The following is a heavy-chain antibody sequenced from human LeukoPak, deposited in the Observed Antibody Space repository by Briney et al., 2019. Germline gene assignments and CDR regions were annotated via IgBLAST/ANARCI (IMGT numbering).Heavy chain of an antibody. Sequence: SETLSLTCTVSGGSISSYYWSWIRQSPGKGLEWIGYIYYSGSTNYNPSLKSRVTISVDTSKNQFSLKLSSVTAADTAVYYCARVWCSSTSCYPVGYYFDYWGQGTLVTVSS. V-gene: IGHV4-59*01. CDR3: ARVWCSSTSCYPVGYYFDY. CDR2: IYYSGST. D-gene: IGHD2-2*01. J-gene: IGHJ4*02. CDR1: GGSISSYY.